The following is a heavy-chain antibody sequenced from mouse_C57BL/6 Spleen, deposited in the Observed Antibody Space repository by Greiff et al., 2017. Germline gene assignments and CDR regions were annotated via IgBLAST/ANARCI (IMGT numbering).Heavy chain of an antibody. CDR2: INPNNGGT. J-gene: IGHJ1*03. D-gene: IGHD2-12*01. Sequence: EVQLQQSGPELVKPGASVKISCKASGYTFTDYYMNWVKQSHGKSLEWIGDINPNNGGTSYNQKLKGKATLTVDKSSSTAYMELRSLTSEDSAVYYCARGWYYSRYFDVWGTGTTVTVSS. V-gene: IGHV1-26*01. CDR1: GYTFTDYY. CDR3: ARGWYYSRYFDV.